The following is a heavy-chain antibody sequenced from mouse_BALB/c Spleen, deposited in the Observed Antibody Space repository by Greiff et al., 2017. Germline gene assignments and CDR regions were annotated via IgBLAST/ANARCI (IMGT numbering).Heavy chain of an antibody. D-gene: IGHD4-1*01. CDR1: GYSITSDYA. CDR3: ASGRGAWFAY. Sequence: VQLKESGPGLVKPSQSLSLTCTVTGYSITSDYAWYWIRQFPGNKLEWMGFISYSGSTSYNPSLKSRISITRDTSKNQFFLQLNSVTTEDTATYYCASGRGAWFAYWGQGTLVTVSA. J-gene: IGHJ3*01. V-gene: IGHV3-2*02. CDR2: ISYSGST.